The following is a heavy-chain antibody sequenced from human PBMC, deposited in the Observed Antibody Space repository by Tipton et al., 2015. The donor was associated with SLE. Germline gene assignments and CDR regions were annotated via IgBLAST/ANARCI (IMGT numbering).Heavy chain of an antibody. CDR1: GGSISSYY. J-gene: IGHJ3*02. D-gene: IGHD3-22*01. CDR3: ARDYHYDSSRRAFDI. Sequence: TLSLTCTVSGGSISSYYWSWIRQPPGKGLEWIGYIYYSGSTNYNPSLKSRVTISVDTSKNQFSLKLSSVTAADTAVYYCARDYHYDSSRRAFDIWGQGTMVTVA. CDR2: IYYSGST. V-gene: IGHV4-59*01.